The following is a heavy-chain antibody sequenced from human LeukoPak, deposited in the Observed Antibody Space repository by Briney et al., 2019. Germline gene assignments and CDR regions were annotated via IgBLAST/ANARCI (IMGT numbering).Heavy chain of an antibody. D-gene: IGHD6-13*01. V-gene: IGHV1-8*01. CDR3: ARALRCIAAAGTEYYFDY. CDR2: MNPNSGNT. Sequence: ASVKVSCKASGYTFTSYDINWVRQATGQGLEWMGWMNPNSGNTGYAQKFQGRVTMTRNTSISTAYMELSSLRSEDTAVYYCARALRCIAAAGTEYYFDYWGQGTLVTVSS. J-gene: IGHJ4*02. CDR1: GYTFTSYD.